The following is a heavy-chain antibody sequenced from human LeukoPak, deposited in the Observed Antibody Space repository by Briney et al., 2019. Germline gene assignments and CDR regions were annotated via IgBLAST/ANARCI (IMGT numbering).Heavy chain of an antibody. CDR1: GDSISSYY. J-gene: IGHJ6*03. V-gene: IGHV4-59*13. Sequence: SSETLSLTCTVSGDSISSYYWSWIRQSPGKGLEWIGYIYYSEGTYYNPSLKSRVTTSVDTSKNQFSLKLTSVTAADTAVYYCARGLLKGQLHLGYSYYMDVWGKGTTITVSS. CDR2: IYYSEGT. CDR3: ARGLLKGQLHLGYSYYMDV. D-gene: IGHD2-2*01.